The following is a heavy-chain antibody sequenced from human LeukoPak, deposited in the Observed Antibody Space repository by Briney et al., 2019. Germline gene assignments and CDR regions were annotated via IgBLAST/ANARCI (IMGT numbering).Heavy chain of an antibody. D-gene: IGHD2-15*01. CDR1: GFTVSSNY. CDR3: AREDCSGGSCYVDY. V-gene: IGHV3-53*01. Sequence: GGSLRLSCAASGFTVSSNYMSWVRQAPGKGLEWVSVIYSGGSTYYADSVKGRFTISRDNSKNTLYLQMNSLRAEDTAVYYCAREDCSGGSCYVDYWGQGTLVTVSS. CDR2: IYSGGST. J-gene: IGHJ4*02.